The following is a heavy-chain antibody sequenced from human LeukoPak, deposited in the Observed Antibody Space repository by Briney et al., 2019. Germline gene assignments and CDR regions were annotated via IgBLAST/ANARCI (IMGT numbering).Heavy chain of an antibody. CDR1: GGSISSYY. D-gene: IGHD3-16*02. CDR2: IYYSGST. V-gene: IGHV4-59*08. CDR3: GRNYRPPRHPLDY. J-gene: IGHJ4*02. Sequence: SETLSLTCTVSGGSISSYYWSWIRQPPGKGLEWIGYIYYSGSTNYNPSLKSRVTISVDTSKNQFSLKLSSVTAADTAVYYCGRNYRPPRHPLDYWGQGTLVTVSS.